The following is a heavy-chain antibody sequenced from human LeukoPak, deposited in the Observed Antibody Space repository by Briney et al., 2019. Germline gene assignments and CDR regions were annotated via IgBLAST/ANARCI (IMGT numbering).Heavy chain of an antibody. Sequence: GGSLRLSCAASGFTFSSYGMHWVRQAPGKGLEWVAFIRYDGSNKYYADSVKGRFTISRDNAKNSLYLQMNSLRAEDTAVYYCARDTLNYYYYYMDVWGKGTTVTVSS. V-gene: IGHV3-30*02. CDR3: ARDTLNYYYYYMDV. CDR2: IRYDGSNK. CDR1: GFTFSSYG. J-gene: IGHJ6*03.